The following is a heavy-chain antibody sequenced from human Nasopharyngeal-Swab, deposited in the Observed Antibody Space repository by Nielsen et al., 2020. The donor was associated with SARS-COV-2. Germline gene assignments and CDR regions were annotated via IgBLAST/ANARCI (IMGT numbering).Heavy chain of an antibody. Sequence: ESPKTSCAASGFTVSSNYMSWVRQAPGKGLEWVSAIYSGGSTYYADSVKGRFTISRDNSKNTLYLQMNSLRAEDTAVYYCARDLYRQQWPLYNYYGMDVWGQGTTVTVSS. D-gene: IGHD6-19*01. V-gene: IGHV3-53*01. CDR1: GFTVSSNY. CDR3: ARDLYRQQWPLYNYYGMDV. CDR2: IYSGGST. J-gene: IGHJ6*02.